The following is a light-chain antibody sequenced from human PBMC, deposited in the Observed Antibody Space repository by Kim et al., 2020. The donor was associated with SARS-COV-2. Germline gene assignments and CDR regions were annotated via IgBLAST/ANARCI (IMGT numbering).Light chain of an antibody. J-gene: IGKJ2*01. CDR2: AVS. V-gene: IGKV1-27*01. Sequence: DIQMTQSPSSLSASVGDRVTITCRASQAIRKYVAWYQQRPGKIPKLLIHAVSTLQSGVPSRFSGGGSGTDFTLTIRGLQPEDVATYYCQTYNTDPYNFGQGTKLEI. CDR1: QAIRKY. CDR3: QTYNTDPYN.